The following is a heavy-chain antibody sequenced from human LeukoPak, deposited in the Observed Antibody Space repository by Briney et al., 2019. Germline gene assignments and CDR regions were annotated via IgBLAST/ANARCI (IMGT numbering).Heavy chain of an antibody. J-gene: IGHJ3*02. CDR3: AKGTYYYDTSGAFDI. V-gene: IGHV3-9*01. D-gene: IGHD3-22*01. CDR2: ISWNSGSI. Sequence: GRSLRLSCAASGFTFDDYAMHWVRQAPGKGLEWVSGISWNSGSIGYADSVKGRFTISRDNAKDSLYLQMNSLRAEDTALYYCAKGTYYYDTSGAFDIWGQGTMVTVSS. CDR1: GFTFDDYA.